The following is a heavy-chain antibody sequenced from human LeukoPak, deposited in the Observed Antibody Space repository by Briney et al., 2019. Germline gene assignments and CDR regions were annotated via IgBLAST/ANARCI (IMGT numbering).Heavy chain of an antibody. J-gene: IGHJ4*02. CDR1: GFTFSNYW. CDR3: ARDPVEWELLLDY. V-gene: IGHV3-7*01. D-gene: IGHD1-26*01. Sequence: GGSLRLSCAASGFTFSNYWMGWVRQAPGKRPEWVANMNIDGSEKYYADSVRGRFSISRDNARNSVYLQMASLRVEDTAVYYCARDPVEWELLLDYWGQGTLVTVSS. CDR2: MNIDGSEK.